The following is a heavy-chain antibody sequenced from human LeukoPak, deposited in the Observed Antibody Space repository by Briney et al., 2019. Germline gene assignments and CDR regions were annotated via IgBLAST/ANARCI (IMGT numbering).Heavy chain of an antibody. D-gene: IGHD7-27*01. V-gene: IGHV3-21*05. CDR2: ISRINNII. J-gene: IGHJ3*02. Sequence: PGGSLRLSCVASGLTVSHYGMSWVRQAPGKGLEWVSYISRINNIIYCADSVKGRFTISRDNAKNSLYLQMNSLRAENTAVYYCARDRADNWGGQADAFDIWGQGTMVTVSS. CDR3: ARDRADNWGGQADAFDI. CDR1: GLTVSHYG.